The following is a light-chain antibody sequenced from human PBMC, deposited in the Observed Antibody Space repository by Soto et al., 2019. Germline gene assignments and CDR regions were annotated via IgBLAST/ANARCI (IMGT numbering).Light chain of an antibody. V-gene: IGKV1-9*01. CDR1: QGISSY. Sequence: DIQLTQSPSFLSASVGDRVTITCRASQGISSYLAWYQQKPGKAPKVLIYAASTLQSGVPSRFSGSGSGTEFTLTISSLQPEDFATYYCLQLNTYPLTFGGGTKVEIK. J-gene: IGKJ4*01. CDR3: LQLNTYPLT. CDR2: AAS.